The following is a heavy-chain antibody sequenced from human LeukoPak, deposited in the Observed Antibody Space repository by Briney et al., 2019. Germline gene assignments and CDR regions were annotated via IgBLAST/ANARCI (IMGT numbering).Heavy chain of an antibody. Sequence: GGSLRLSCAASGFTFSSYEMNWVRQAPGKGLECVSYISGSGSTIYYADSVKGRFTVSRDNAKNSLYLQMNSLRAEDTAVYYCAKEDRQQWLVDYWGQGTLVTVSS. J-gene: IGHJ4*02. D-gene: IGHD6-19*01. V-gene: IGHV3-48*03. CDR3: AKEDRQQWLVDY. CDR1: GFTFSSYE. CDR2: ISGSGSTI.